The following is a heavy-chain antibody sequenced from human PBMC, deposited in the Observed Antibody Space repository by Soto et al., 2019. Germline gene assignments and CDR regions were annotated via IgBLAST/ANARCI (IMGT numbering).Heavy chain of an antibody. CDR1: GFTFTRYS. V-gene: IGHV3-21*06. J-gene: IGHJ4*02. CDR2: ISSTTNYI. CDR3: AREAEDLTSKFCH. D-gene: IGHD3-9*01. Sequence: EVQLVESGGGLVKPGGSLRLSCAASGFTFTRYSMNWVRQAPGKGLEWVSSISSTTNYIYYGDSMKGRFTISRDNAKNSLYLGINRPRAEDTAVEFCAREAEDLTSKFCHWGQGTLVTVSS.